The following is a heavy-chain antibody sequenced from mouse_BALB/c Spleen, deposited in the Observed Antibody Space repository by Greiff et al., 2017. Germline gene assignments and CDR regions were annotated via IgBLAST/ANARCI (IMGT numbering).Heavy chain of an antibody. Sequence: EVQLQESGPGLVKPSQSLSLTCSVTGYSITSGYYWNWIRQFPGNKLEWMGYISYDGSNNYNPSLKNRISITRDTSKNQFFLKLNSVTTEDTATYYCAYDEAYWGQGTLVTVSA. CDR3: AYDEAY. CDR1: GYSITSGYY. D-gene: IGHD2-14*01. J-gene: IGHJ3*01. CDR2: ISYDGSN. V-gene: IGHV3-6*02.